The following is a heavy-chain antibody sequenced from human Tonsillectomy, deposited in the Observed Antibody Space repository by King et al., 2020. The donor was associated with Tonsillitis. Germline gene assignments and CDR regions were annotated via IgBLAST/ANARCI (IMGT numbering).Heavy chain of an antibody. J-gene: IGHJ6*02. CDR3: AKWDCSSTSCYEGVYYYYGMDV. CDR2: ISGSGGST. CDR1: GFTFSSYA. D-gene: IGHD2-2*01. Sequence: EVQLVESGGGLVQPGGSLRPSCAASGFTFSSYAMSWVRQAPGKGLEWVSAISGSGGSTYYADSVKGRFTISRDNSKNTLYLQMNSLRAEDTAVYYCAKWDCSSTSCYEGVYYYYGMDVWGQGTTVTVSS. V-gene: IGHV3-23*04.